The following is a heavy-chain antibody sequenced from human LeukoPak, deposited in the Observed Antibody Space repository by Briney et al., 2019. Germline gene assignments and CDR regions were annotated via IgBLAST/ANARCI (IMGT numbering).Heavy chain of an antibody. CDR3: ARASKWVPAAHNWFDL. V-gene: IGHV4-34*01. CDR2: INHSGST. Sequence: SETLSLTCAVYGGSFTGYYWSWIRQPPGKGLEWIGEINHSGSTNYNPSLKSRVTISVDTSKNQFSLKLSSVTAADTAVYYCARASKWVPAAHNWFDLWGQVTLVTVSS. D-gene: IGHD2-2*01. CDR1: GGSFTGYY. J-gene: IGHJ5*02.